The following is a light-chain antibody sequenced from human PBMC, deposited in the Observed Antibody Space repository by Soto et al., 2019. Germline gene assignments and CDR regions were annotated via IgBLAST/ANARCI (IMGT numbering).Light chain of an antibody. CDR1: QSISIY. Sequence: DIQMTQSPSSLSASVGDRVTITCRASQSISIYLNWYQQKPGKAPKLLIYAASSLQSGVPSRFSGGGSGTDFTLTISSLQPEDFATYYCQQSFSTPRTFGHGTKVEIK. CDR2: AAS. J-gene: IGKJ1*01. CDR3: QQSFSTPRT. V-gene: IGKV1-39*01.